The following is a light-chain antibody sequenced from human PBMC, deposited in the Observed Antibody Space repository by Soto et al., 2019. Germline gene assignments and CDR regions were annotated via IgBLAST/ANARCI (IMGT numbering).Light chain of an antibody. V-gene: IGKV2-40*01. CDR3: MQRRELPYT. CDR2: TLA. CDR1: HSLFDSDDGNTF. J-gene: IGKJ2*01. Sequence: DIVMTQTPLILPVNPGEAASISCKSSHSLFDSDDGNTFLDWYLQKQGQSPQVVINTLAYRASGVTDRVSGSGSGTEFTLKISRVEAEDDGIYSCMQRRELPYTFVQGTKLEIK.